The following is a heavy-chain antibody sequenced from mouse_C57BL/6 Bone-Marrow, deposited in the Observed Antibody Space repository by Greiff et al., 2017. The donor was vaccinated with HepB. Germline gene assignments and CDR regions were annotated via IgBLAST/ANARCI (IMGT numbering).Heavy chain of an antibody. CDR1: GYTFTSYW. V-gene: IGHV1-59*01. J-gene: IGHJ2*01. CDR3: ALFYYGSSPDY. CDR2: IDPSDSYT. Sequence: QVQLQQPGAELVRPGTSVKLSCKASGYTFTSYWMHWVKQRPGQGLEWIGVIDPSDSYTNYNQKFKGKATLTVDTSSSTAYMQLSSLTSEDSAVYYCALFYYGSSPDYWGQGTTLTVSS. D-gene: IGHD1-1*01.